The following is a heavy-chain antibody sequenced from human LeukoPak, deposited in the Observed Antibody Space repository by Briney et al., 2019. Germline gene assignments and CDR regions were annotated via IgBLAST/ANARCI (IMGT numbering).Heavy chain of an antibody. CDR1: GGSISSYY. CDR2: IYPSGST. CDR3: ARVGGTYDYIWGSYRYNSAFDI. D-gene: IGHD3-16*02. J-gene: IGHJ3*02. Sequence: SETLSLTCTVSGGSISSYYWSWIRQPAGKGLEWIGRIYPSGSTNYNPSLKSRVTMSVDTSKNQFSLKLSSVTAADTAVYYCARVGGTYDYIWGSYRYNSAFDIWGQGTMVTVSS. V-gene: IGHV4-4*07.